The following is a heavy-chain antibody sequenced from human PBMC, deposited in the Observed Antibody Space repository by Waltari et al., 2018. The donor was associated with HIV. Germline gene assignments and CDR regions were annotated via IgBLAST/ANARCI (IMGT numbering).Heavy chain of an antibody. CDR3: ARRGFRFCSSTTCLDY. CDR2: INHSGST. V-gene: IGHV4-34*01. J-gene: IGHJ4*02. D-gene: IGHD2-2*01. Sequence: QVQLQQWGAGLLKPSETLSLTCAVYGGSFSDYYWTWIRQPPGKGLEWIGEINHSGSTNYKPPLKSRVTIAVDTSKSQFSLKLSSVTAADTAVYYCARRGFRFCSSTTCLDYWGQGTLVTVSS. CDR1: GGSFSDYY.